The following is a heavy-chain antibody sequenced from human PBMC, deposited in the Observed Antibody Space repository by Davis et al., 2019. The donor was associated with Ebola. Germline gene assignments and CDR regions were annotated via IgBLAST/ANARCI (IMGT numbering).Heavy chain of an antibody. D-gene: IGHD3-22*01. CDR1: GDTVSSYTAA. J-gene: IGHJ4*02. CDR3: ARDPPYDQGYDY. CDR2: TYYRSKWSV. V-gene: IGHV6-1*01. Sequence: LRLSCAISGDTVSSYTAAWNCITQSSSRGLAWPGRTYYRSKWSVDYAVSVKSRMTINSDTSKNQFALQLSSVTPEATAVYYCARDPPYDQGYDYWGQGILVTVSS.